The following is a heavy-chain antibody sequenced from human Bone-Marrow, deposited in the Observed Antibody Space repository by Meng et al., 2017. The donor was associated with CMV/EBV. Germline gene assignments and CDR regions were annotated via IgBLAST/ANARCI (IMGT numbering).Heavy chain of an antibody. D-gene: IGHD6-19*01. J-gene: IGHJ3*02. CDR3: ARSSGWYIDDAFDI. CDR1: GFTFSIFG. Sequence: GESLKISCATSGFTFSIFGMHWVRQAPGKGLEWVSSISSSSSYIYYADSVKGRFTISRDNAKNSLYLQMNSLRAEDTAVYYCARSSGWYIDDAFDIWGQGTMVTVSS. CDR2: ISSSSSYI. V-gene: IGHV3-21*01.